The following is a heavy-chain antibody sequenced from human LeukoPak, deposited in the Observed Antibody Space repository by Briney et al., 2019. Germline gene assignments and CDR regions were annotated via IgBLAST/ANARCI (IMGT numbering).Heavy chain of an antibody. CDR1: GYTLTGYY. CDR3: AGTYYDILTGYYVLNY. CDR2: INPKSGGT. D-gene: IGHD3-9*01. J-gene: IGHJ4*02. Sequence: GASVKVSCKASGYTLTGYYVHWVRQVPGQGLEWMGWINPKSGGTKYAQIFEGRVTMTSDTSISTSYMELSRLRSDDTAVYFCAGTYYDILTGYYVLNYWGQGTLVTVSS. V-gene: IGHV1-2*02.